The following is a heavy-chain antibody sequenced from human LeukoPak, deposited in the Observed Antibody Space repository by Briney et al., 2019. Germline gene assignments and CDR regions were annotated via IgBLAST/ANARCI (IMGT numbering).Heavy chain of an antibody. D-gene: IGHD3-3*01. Sequence: ASVKVSCKASGYTFTGYYMHWVRQAPGQGLEWMGWINPNSGGTNYAQKFQGRVTMTRDTSISTAYMELSRLRSDDTAVYYCARGGFWSGPHDAFDIWGQGTMVTVSS. CDR1: GYTFTGYY. J-gene: IGHJ3*02. CDR2: INPNSGGT. CDR3: ARGGFWSGPHDAFDI. V-gene: IGHV1-2*02.